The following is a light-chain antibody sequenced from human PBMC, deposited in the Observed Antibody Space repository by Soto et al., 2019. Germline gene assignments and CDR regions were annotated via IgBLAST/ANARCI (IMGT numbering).Light chain of an antibody. CDR3: NAYASSSTLYF. CDR2: EVS. Sequence: QSALTQPASVSGSPGQSSTISCTGTSSDIGTYNYVSWYQQHPGKAPKLMIYEVSNRPSGVSKRFFGSKSGNTASLTISGLQAEDEANYFGNAYASSSTLYFLGYANKLTVL. J-gene: IGLJ1*01. V-gene: IGLV2-14*01. CDR1: SSDIGTYNY.